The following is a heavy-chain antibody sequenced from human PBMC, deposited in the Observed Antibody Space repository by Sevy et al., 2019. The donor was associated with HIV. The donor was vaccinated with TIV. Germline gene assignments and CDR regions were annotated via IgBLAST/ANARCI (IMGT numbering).Heavy chain of an antibody. CDR2: ISNSGANT. J-gene: IGHJ4*02. Sequence: GGSLRLSCAASGFTFTNYGMHWVRQASGKGLEWVSGISNSGANTYYADSVRGWFTVSRDNSKNTVYLQLNSLRAEDTAIYYCAKEWTLLSDWYGEFDYWGQGTLVTVSS. CDR3: AKEWTLLSDWYGEFDY. V-gene: IGHV3-23*01. D-gene: IGHD6-19*01. CDR1: GFTFTNYG.